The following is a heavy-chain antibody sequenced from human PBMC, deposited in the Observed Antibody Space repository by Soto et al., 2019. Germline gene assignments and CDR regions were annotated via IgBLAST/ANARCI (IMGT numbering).Heavy chain of an antibody. V-gene: IGHV4-39*01. J-gene: IGHJ6*02. Sequence: QLQLEESGPGLVKPSETLSLTCTVSGGSISSSSYYWGWIRQPPGKGLEWIGSIYYSGSTYYNPSLKSRVTISVDTSKNQFSLKLSSVTAADTAVYYCARHEVSPYSSSWYGYYYYYGMDVWGQGTTVTVSS. D-gene: IGHD6-13*01. CDR2: IYYSGST. CDR1: GGSISSSSYY. CDR3: ARHEVSPYSSSWYGYYYYYGMDV.